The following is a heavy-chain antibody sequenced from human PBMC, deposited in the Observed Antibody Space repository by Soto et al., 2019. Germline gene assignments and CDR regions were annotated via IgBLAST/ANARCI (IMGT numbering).Heavy chain of an antibody. CDR2: ISAYNGNT. CDR3: AKDKNAAH. V-gene: IGHV1-18*01. Sequence: ASVKVSCKASGYTFTSYGISWVRQAPGQGLEWMGWISAYNGNTNYAQKLQGRVTMTTDTSTSTAYMELRSLRAEDTAVHYCAKDKNAAHWGQGTLVTVSS. J-gene: IGHJ4*02. CDR1: GYTFTSYG. D-gene: IGHD1-1*01.